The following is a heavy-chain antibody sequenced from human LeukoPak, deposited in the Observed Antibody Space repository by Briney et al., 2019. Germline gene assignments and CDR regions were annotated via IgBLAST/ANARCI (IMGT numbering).Heavy chain of an antibody. D-gene: IGHD6-13*01. J-gene: IGHJ4*02. CDR3: ARMYSSSWYSGSQSYYFDY. CDR1: GYTFTSYG. Sequence: ASVKVSCKASGYTFTSYGISWVRQAPGQGLEWMGWISAYNGNTNYAQKLQGRVTMTTDTSTSTAYMELRSLRSDDTAVYYCARMYSSSWYSGSQSYYFDYWGQGTLVTVSS. V-gene: IGHV1-18*01. CDR2: ISAYNGNT.